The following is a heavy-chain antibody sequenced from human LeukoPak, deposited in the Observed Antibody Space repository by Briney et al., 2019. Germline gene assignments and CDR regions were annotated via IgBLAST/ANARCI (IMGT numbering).Heavy chain of an antibody. CDR2: INAGTGST. J-gene: IGHJ6*02. Sequence: VASVKVSCKASGYTFTSYDINRVRQATGQRLEWMGWINAGTGSTKFSQKFQGRVTITRDTSASTAYMELSSLRSEDTAVYYCARPIRDCSSISCGMDVWGQGTTVTVSS. CDR1: GYTFTSYD. D-gene: IGHD2-2*01. CDR3: ARPIRDCSSISCGMDV. V-gene: IGHV1-3*01.